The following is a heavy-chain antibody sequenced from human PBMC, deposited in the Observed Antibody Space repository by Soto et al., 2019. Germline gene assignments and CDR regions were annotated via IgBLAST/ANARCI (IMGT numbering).Heavy chain of an antibody. Sequence: QVQLVQSGAEVKKPEASVKVSCKASGYTFTSYGISWVRQAPGQGLERMGWISAYNGNTNYAQKLQGRVTMTTDTSTSSAYMELRSLRSDDTAVYYCARDKQLSGDYGDYGIYYYYGMDVWGQETTVTVSS. V-gene: IGHV1-18*01. CDR1: GYTFTSYG. CDR2: ISAYNGNT. J-gene: IGHJ6*02. CDR3: ARDKQLSGDYGDYGIYYYYGMDV. D-gene: IGHD4-17*01.